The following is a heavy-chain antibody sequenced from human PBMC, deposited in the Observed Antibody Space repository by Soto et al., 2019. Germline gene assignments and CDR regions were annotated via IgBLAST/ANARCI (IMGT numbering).Heavy chain of an antibody. CDR3: AKDQGSSWYEIDY. V-gene: IGHV3-23*01. CDR1: GFTFSNYA. CDR2: ISGSGGST. D-gene: IGHD6-13*01. Sequence: EVQLLESGGGLVQPGGSLRLSCAASGFTFSNYAVTWVRQAPGKGLEWVSTISGSGGSTYYADSVKGRFTISRDNSKNPLYLQMNCLRAEDTAVYYCAKDQGSSWYEIDYWGQGTLVTVSS. J-gene: IGHJ4*02.